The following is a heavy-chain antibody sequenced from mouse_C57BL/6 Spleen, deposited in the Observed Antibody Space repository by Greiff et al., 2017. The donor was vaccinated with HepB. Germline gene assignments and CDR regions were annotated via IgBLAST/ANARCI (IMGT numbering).Heavy chain of an antibody. Sequence: VQLQHPGAALVKPGASVQMSCKASCYTFTSYWITWVMQRPGQGLEWIGDIYPGRGSTNYNEKFKSKATLTVDTSSSTAYMQLSSLTSEDSAVYYCARRNWALDYWGQGTTLTVSS. CDR2: IYPGRGST. CDR1: CYTFTSYW. J-gene: IGHJ2*01. D-gene: IGHD4-1*01. V-gene: IGHV1-55*01. CDR3: ARRNWALDY.